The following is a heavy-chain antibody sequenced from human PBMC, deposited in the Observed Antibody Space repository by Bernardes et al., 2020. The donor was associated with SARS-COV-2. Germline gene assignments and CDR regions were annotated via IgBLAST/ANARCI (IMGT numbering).Heavy chain of an antibody. D-gene: IGHD3-10*01. J-gene: IGHJ5*02. V-gene: IGHV4-59*01. CDR2: IYDSGTT. CDR3: AREGYGSRSADNWFDP. Sequence: SETLSLTCTVSGASISTYYWTWIRQPPGKGLEWIGYIYDSGTTIYNPSLKSRVTISVDTSKNQFSLRLSSVTAADTAIYYCAREGYGSRSADNWFDPWGQGTLVTVSS. CDR1: GASISTYY.